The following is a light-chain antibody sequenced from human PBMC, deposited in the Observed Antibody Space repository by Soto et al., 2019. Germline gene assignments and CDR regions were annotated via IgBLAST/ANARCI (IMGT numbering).Light chain of an antibody. CDR3: QQRYGWPPLT. J-gene: IGKJ4*01. Sequence: ETVLTQSPATLSLSPGERATLSCRASRGVGIYLAWYQQKPGQAPRLLIYDTSNRATGIPARFSGSGSGTDFTLTISGLEPEDFAVYYCQQRYGWPPLTFGGGTRVEIK. V-gene: IGKV3-11*01. CDR1: RGVGIY. CDR2: DTS.